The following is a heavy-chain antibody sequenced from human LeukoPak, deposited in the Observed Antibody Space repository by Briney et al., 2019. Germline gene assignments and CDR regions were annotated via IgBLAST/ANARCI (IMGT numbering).Heavy chain of an antibody. V-gene: IGHV3-30*03. J-gene: IGHJ4*02. D-gene: IGHD4-23*01. CDR3: ASHYGGLYYFDY. CDR2: ISYDGNAK. Sequence: PGRSLRLSCSASGFTFSSFGMHWVRQAPGMGLEWVAMISYDGNAKYYADSVKGRFTISRDNSKNTLYLQMNSLRAEDTAVYYCASHYGGLYYFDYWGQGTLVTVSS. CDR1: GFTFSSFG.